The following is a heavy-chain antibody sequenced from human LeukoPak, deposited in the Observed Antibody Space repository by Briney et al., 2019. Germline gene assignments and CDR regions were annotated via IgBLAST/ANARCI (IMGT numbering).Heavy chain of an antibody. CDR1: GFTFSSYG. V-gene: IGHV3-30*02. Sequence: GGSLRLSCAASGFTFSSYGMHWVRQAPGKGLEWVAFIRYDGSNKYYADSVKGRFTISRDNSKNSLYLQMNSLRVEDTAVYYCVRVGTSFDIWGQGTMVTVSS. D-gene: IGHD7-27*01. CDR2: IRYDGSNK. J-gene: IGHJ3*02. CDR3: VRVGTSFDI.